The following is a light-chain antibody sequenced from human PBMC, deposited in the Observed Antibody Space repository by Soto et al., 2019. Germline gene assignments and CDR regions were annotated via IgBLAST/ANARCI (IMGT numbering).Light chain of an antibody. CDR2: EVN. V-gene: IGLV2-23*02. CDR3: SSFTTSSTWL. J-gene: IGLJ3*02. Sequence: QSALTQPASVSGSRGQSITISCSETSSGIGTYNYVSWYQLHPGKVPKLIIYEVNNRPSGISPRFSGSKSGKTASLTISGLQAEDEADYYCSSFTTSSTWLFGGGTKLTVL. CDR1: SSGIGTYNY.